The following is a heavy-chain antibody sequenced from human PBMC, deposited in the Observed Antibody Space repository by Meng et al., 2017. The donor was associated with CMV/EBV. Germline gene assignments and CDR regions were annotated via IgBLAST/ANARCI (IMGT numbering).Heavy chain of an antibody. Sequence: GGSLRLSCAGSGFTFSSYSMNWVRQAPGKGLEWVSSISSSSTYTYYADSLKGRFTVSRDNAKNSLYLQLDSLRAEDTAVYYCARDRQQLLSYYYYYGMDVWGQGTTVTVSS. CDR2: ISSSSTYT. D-gene: IGHD6-13*01. CDR3: ARDRQQLLSYYYYYGMDV. V-gene: IGHV3-21*01. J-gene: IGHJ6*02. CDR1: GFTFSSYS.